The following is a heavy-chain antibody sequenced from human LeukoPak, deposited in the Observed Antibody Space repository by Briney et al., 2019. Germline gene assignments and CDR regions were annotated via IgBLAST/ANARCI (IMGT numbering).Heavy chain of an antibody. J-gene: IGHJ5*02. Sequence: KSGGSLRLSCAASGFTFSSYSMNWVRQAPGKGLEWVSSISSSSSYIYYADSVKGRFTISRDNAKNSLYLQMNSLRAEDTAVYYCTKAIGPRPSNWFDTWGQGTLVTVSS. V-gene: IGHV3-21*01. CDR1: GFTFSSYS. CDR2: ISSSSSYI. CDR3: TKAIGPRPSNWFDT.